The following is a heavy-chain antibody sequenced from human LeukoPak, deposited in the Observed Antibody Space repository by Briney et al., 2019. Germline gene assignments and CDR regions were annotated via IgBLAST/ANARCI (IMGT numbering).Heavy chain of an antibody. J-gene: IGHJ4*02. D-gene: IGHD5-12*01. Sequence: GGSLRLSCAASGFIFSSYSMNWVRQAPGKGLEWVSSISGSSTYIHYADSLKGRFTISRDNAKNSLYLQMNSLRAEDTAVYYCAKDPWGGYSYWGQGIQVIVSS. CDR3: AKDPWGGYSY. CDR2: ISGSSTYI. V-gene: IGHV3-21*01. CDR1: GFIFSSYS.